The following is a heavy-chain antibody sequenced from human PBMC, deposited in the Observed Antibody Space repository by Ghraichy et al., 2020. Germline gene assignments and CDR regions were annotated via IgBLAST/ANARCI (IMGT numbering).Heavy chain of an antibody. J-gene: IGHJ3*02. Sequence: SVKVSCKASGGTFSSYAISWVRQAPGQGLEWMGGIIPIFGTANYAQKFQGRVTITADKSTSTAYMELSSLRSEDTAVYYCARVPDSSGYYQKAFDIWGQGTMVTVSS. CDR3: ARVPDSSGYYQKAFDI. CDR2: IIPIFGTA. D-gene: IGHD3-22*01. V-gene: IGHV1-69*06. CDR1: GGTFSSYA.